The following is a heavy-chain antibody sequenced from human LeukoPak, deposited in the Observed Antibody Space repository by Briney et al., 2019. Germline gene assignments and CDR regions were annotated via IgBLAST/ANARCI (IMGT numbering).Heavy chain of an antibody. D-gene: IGHD3-16*01. V-gene: IGHV3-23*01. Sequence: GGSLRLPCAASGFTFSSYAMSWVRQAPGKGLEWVSAISGSGGSTYYADSVKGRFTISRDNSKNTLYLQMNSLRAEDTAVYYCATADLITTTVDYWGQGTLVTVSS. CDR1: GFTFSSYA. CDR3: ATADLITTTVDY. CDR2: ISGSGGST. J-gene: IGHJ4*02.